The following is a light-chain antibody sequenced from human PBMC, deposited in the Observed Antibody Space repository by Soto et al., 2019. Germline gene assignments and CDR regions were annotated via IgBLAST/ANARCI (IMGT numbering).Light chain of an antibody. J-gene: IGKJ4*01. CDR3: KQTYSAPPHT. V-gene: IGKV1-39*01. CDR2: AAS. Sequence: DIPMTQSPSSLSASVGDRVTITCRASQSVSRYLNWYQQKPGKAPNLLISAASSLQSGVPSRFGGSGSGTDFTLTISSLQPEDFATYYCKQTYSAPPHTFGGGTKVEIK. CDR1: QSVSRY.